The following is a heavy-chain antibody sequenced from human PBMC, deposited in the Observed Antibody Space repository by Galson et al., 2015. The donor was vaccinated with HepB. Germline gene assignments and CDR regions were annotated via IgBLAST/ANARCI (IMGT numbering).Heavy chain of an antibody. Sequence: SVKVSCKASGGSFSNCAISWARQDPGQGLEWMGGITPMFGTANYAQKFQGRVTITADESTRTAYMELSSLRSEDTAVYYCARGYDSTNYYYLYWGQGTLVTVSS. D-gene: IGHD3-16*01. V-gene: IGHV1-69*13. CDR3: ARGYDSTNYYYLY. CDR1: GGSFSNCA. J-gene: IGHJ4*02. CDR2: ITPMFGTA.